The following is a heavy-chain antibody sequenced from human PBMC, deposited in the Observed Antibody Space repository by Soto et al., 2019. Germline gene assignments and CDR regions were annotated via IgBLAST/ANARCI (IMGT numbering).Heavy chain of an antibody. CDR3: ARGRSDFWSGSYYYYGMDV. D-gene: IGHD3-3*01. CDR2: IWYDGSNK. J-gene: IGHJ6*02. V-gene: IGHV3-33*01. CDR1: GFTFSSYG. Sequence: LSLTCAASGFTFSSYGMHWVRQAPGKGLEWVAVIWYDGSNKYYADSVKGRFTISRDNSKNTLYLQMNSLRAEDTAVYYCARGRSDFWSGSYYYYGMDVWGQGTTVTVSS.